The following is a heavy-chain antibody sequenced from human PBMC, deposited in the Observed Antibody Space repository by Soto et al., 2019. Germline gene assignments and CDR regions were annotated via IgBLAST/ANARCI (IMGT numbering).Heavy chain of an antibody. V-gene: IGHV4-31*03. CDR2: IYYSGST. Sequence: SETLSLTCTVSGGSISSGGYYWSWIRQHPGKGLEWIGYIYYSGSTYYNPSLKSRVTISVDTSKNQFSLKLSSVTAADTAVYYCAKELGYCSGGSCYFLQIYYYYGVDVWGQGTTVTVSS. J-gene: IGHJ6*02. CDR1: GGSISSGGYY. CDR3: AKELGYCSGGSCYFLQIYYYYGVDV. D-gene: IGHD2-15*01.